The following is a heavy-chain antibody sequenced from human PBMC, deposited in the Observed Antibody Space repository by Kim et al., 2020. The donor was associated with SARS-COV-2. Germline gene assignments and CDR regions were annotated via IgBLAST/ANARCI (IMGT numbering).Heavy chain of an antibody. Sequence: GGSLRLSCATSGFTFSSYWMTWVRQAPGKGLEWVANIKQDGSEKSYVDSVKGRFTISRDNAKNSVYLQMNNLKAEDTAVYYCGREGYHDTTGFDYWGQGTLVTVPS. J-gene: IGHJ4*02. CDR2: IKQDGSEK. CDR1: GFTFSSYW. V-gene: IGHV3-7*03. CDR3: GREGYHDTTGFDY. D-gene: IGHD3-22*01.